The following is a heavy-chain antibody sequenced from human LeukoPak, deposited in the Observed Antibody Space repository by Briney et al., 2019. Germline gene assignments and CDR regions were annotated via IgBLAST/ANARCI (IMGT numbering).Heavy chain of an antibody. J-gene: IGHJ3*02. Sequence: GGSLRLSCAVSGFTFRSYAMSWVRQAPGKGLEWVSSISSSSSYIYYADSVKGQFTISRDNAKNSLYLQMNSLRAEDTAVYYCARGPAEVVVVPAAGYNDAFDIWGQGTMVTVSS. CDR1: GFTFRSYA. D-gene: IGHD2-2*01. CDR2: ISSSSSYI. V-gene: IGHV3-21*01. CDR3: ARGPAEVVVVPAAGYNDAFDI.